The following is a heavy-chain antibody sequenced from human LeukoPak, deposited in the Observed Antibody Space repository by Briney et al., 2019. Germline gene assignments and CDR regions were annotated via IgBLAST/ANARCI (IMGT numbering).Heavy chain of an antibody. Sequence: ASVKVSCKASGYTFTSYGISWVRQAPGQGLEWMGWISAYNGNTNYAQKLQGRVTITRDTSASTAYMELSSLRSEDTAVYYCARSDGSGWYGGFDYWGQGTLVTVSS. D-gene: IGHD6-19*01. V-gene: IGHV1-18*04. CDR2: ISAYNGNT. CDR3: ARSDGSGWYGGFDY. CDR1: GYTFTSYG. J-gene: IGHJ4*02.